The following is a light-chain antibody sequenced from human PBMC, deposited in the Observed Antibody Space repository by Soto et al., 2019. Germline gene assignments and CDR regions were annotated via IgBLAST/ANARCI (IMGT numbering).Light chain of an antibody. V-gene: IGKV1-27*01. J-gene: IGKJ1*01. CDR1: QGIINF. CDR3: QRYNNAPWT. CDR2: AAS. Sequence: DIQMTQSPSSLSASVGARVTITCRASQGIINFLAWYQQKPGKVPKLLIYAASTLQSGVPSRFSGSGSGTDFALTISRLQPEDVATYYCQRYNNAPWTFGQGAKVEI.